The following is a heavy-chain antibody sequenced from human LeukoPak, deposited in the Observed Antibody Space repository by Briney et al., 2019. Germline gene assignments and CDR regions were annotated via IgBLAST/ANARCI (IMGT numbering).Heavy chain of an antibody. J-gene: IGHJ5*02. D-gene: IGHD5-18*01. CDR1: GGSISSTSYY. CDR3: ACAAGYSYDNWFDP. V-gene: IGHV4-39*01. CDR2: IYYSGNA. Sequence: PSETLSLTCSVSGGSISSTSYYWGWIRQSPGKGLEWIGSIYYSGNAYYNPSLKSRVTISVDTSKNQFSLKLSSVTAADTAVYYCACAAGYSYDNWFDPWGQGTLVTVSS.